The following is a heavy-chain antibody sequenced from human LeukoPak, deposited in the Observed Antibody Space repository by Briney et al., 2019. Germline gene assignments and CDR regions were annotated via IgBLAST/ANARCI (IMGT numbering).Heavy chain of an antibody. D-gene: IGHD3-10*01. CDR3: ARGGGRFDY. Sequence: SETLSLTCTVSGRSSSGYYWSWIRQPPGKGLEWIGEINHSGSTNYNPSLKSRVTISVDTSKNQFSLKLSSVTAADTAVYYCARGGGRFDYWGQGTLVTVSS. V-gene: IGHV4-34*01. J-gene: IGHJ4*02. CDR1: GRSSSGYY. CDR2: INHSGST.